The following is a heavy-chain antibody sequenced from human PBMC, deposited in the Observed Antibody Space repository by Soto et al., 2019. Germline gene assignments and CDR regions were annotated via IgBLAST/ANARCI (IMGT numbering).Heavy chain of an antibody. CDR1: GYTFTSYA. J-gene: IGHJ4*02. Sequence: QVQLVQSGAEVKKPGASVKVSCKASGYTFTSYAMHWVRQAPGQRLEWMGWINAGNGNTKYSQKFQGRVTITRDTFASTAYMELSSLRSEDTAVYYCARDYDILTGSYYFDYWGQGTLVTVSS. D-gene: IGHD3-9*01. CDR3: ARDYDILTGSYYFDY. CDR2: INAGNGNT. V-gene: IGHV1-3*01.